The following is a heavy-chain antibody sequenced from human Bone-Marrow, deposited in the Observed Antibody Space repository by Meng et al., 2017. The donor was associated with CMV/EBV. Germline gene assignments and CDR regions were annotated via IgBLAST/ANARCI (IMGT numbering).Heavy chain of an antibody. CDR1: GFTFSTSD. V-gene: IGHV3-13*01. J-gene: IGHJ4*02. Sequence: GGSLRLSCTASGFTFSTSDFHWVRQPTGKGLEWVSSIGTVGDTYSIGSVKGRFIISSEDAKNSVYLQMNGLRDGDTVLYYSARARSPTHFDYWGQGALVTVSS. CDR3: ARARSPTHFDY. CDR2: IGTVGDT.